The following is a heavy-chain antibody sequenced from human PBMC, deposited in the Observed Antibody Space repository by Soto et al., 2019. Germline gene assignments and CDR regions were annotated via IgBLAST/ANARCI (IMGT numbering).Heavy chain of an antibody. CDR2: INHSGST. Sequence: SETLSLTCAVYGGSFSGYYWSWIRQPPGKGLEWIGEINHSGSTNYNPSLKSRVTISVDTSKNQFSLKLSSVTAADTAVYYCARGGGQSCSGGSCGSDYYYYMDVWGKGTTVTVSS. V-gene: IGHV4-34*01. CDR1: GGSFSGYY. J-gene: IGHJ6*03. D-gene: IGHD2-15*01. CDR3: ARGGGQSCSGGSCGSDYYYYMDV.